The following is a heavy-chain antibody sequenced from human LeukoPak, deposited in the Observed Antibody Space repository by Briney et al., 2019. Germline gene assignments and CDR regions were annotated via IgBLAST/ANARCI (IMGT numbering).Heavy chain of an antibody. J-gene: IGHJ1*01. Sequence: GGSLRLSCAASGFTFTSYAKSWVRQAPGKGLEWVSSISSSSSYIYYADSVKGRFTISRDNAKNSLYLQMNSLRAEDTAVYYCVLGYCSSTSCYTGYFQHWGQGTLVTVSS. CDR1: GFTFTSYA. CDR3: VLGYCSSTSCYTGYFQH. D-gene: IGHD2-2*02. V-gene: IGHV3-21*01. CDR2: ISSSSSYI.